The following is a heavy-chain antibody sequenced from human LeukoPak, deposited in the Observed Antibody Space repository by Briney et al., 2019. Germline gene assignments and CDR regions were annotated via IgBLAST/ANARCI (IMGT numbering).Heavy chain of an antibody. CDR3: ARRRYCSGGSCYPYYYYYMDV. V-gene: IGHV5-51*01. Sequence: GESLKISCKGSGYSFTSYWIGWVRQMPGKGLEWMGIIYPGDSDTRYSPSFQGQVTISADKSISTAYLQWSSLKASDTAMYYCARRRYCSGGSCYPYYYYYMDVWGKGTTVTDSS. CDR2: IYPGDSDT. D-gene: IGHD2-15*01. CDR1: GYSFTSYW. J-gene: IGHJ6*03.